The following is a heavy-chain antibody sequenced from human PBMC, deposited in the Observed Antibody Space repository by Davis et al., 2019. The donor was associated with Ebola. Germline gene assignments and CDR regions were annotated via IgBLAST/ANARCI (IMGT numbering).Heavy chain of an antibody. D-gene: IGHD1-26*01. CDR1: GFTFSSYG. CDR3: ARDLVGTTSGGF. V-gene: IGHV3-30*03. Sequence: GESLKISCAASGFTFSSYGMHWVRQAPGKGLEWVAVISYDGSNKYYADSVKGRFTISRDTSKNTLSLQMNSLRPEDTAVYYCARDLVGTTSGGFWGQGTLVTVSS. CDR2: ISYDGSNK. J-gene: IGHJ4*02.